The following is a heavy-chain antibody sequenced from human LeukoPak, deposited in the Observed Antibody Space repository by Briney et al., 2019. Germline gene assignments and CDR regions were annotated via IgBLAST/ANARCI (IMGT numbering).Heavy chain of an antibody. V-gene: IGHV5-51*01. D-gene: IGHD2-2*01. J-gene: IGHJ4*02. Sequence: GESLKISCKGSGYSFISYWIGWVRQMPGKGLEWMGIIYPGDSDTRYSPSFQGQVTFSADKSLSTAYLQWNSVKASDTAMYYCARHRCGSTSCHTFYFDYWGQGTLVTVSS. CDR3: ARHRCGSTSCHTFYFDY. CDR1: GYSFISYW. CDR2: IYPGDSDT.